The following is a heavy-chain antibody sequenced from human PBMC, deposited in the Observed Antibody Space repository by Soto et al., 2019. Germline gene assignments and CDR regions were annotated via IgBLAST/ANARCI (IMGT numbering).Heavy chain of an antibody. CDR1: GFTFSSYA. Sequence: PGGSLRLSCAASGFTFSSYAMSWVRQAPGKGLEWVSAISGSGGSTYYADSVKGRFTISRDNAKNSLYLQMNSLRAEDTAVYYCARVDDFWSAYYIGFDYWGQGTLVTVSS. D-gene: IGHD3-3*01. J-gene: IGHJ4*02. CDR3: ARVDDFWSAYYIGFDY. CDR2: ISGSGGST. V-gene: IGHV3-23*01.